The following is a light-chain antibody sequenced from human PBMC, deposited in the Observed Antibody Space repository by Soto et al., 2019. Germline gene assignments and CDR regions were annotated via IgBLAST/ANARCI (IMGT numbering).Light chain of an antibody. V-gene: IGLV2-14*01. J-gene: IGLJ2*01. Sequence: QSVLTQPASVSGSPGQSITISCTGSSSDVGGYNYVSWYQQHPGKAPKLMIFEVSDRPSGVSNRFSGSKSGNTASLPISGLQAEDEADYYCSSYSSSSTLVVFGGGTKVTVL. CDR3: SSYSSSSTLVV. CDR1: SSDVGGYNY. CDR2: EVS.